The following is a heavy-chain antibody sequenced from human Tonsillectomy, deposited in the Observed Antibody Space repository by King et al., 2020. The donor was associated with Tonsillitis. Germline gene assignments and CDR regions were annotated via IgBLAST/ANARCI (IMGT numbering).Heavy chain of an antibody. D-gene: IGHD5-18*01. CDR3: ARVSSYDGLLNWYFDL. J-gene: IGHJ2*01. CDR2: MNPNSDNT. V-gene: IGHV1-8*01. CDR1: GYTFTSYD. Sequence: VQLVESGAEVKKPGASVKVSCKASGYTFTSYDINWVRQATGQGLEWMGWMNPNSDNTGYAQKFQGRVTMTRNTSISTAYMELSSLRSEYTAVYYCARVSSYDGLLNWYFDLWGRGTLVTVSS.